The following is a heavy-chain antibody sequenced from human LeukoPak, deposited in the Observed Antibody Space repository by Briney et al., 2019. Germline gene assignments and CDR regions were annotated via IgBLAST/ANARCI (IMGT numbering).Heavy chain of an antibody. Sequence: SETLSLTCTVSGASISNYYWSWIRQSPGKGLEWIGYIYYSGSTNYNPSLKSRVTISVDTSKNQFSLKPSSVTAADTAVYYCARHTAEKYNWFDRWGQGTLVTVSS. V-gene: IGHV4-59*08. CDR1: GASISNYY. J-gene: IGHJ5*02. CDR3: ARHTAEKYNWFDR. CDR2: IYYSGST. D-gene: IGHD5-24*01.